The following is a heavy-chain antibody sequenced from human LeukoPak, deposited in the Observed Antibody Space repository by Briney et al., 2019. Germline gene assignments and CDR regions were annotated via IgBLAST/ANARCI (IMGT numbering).Heavy chain of an antibody. D-gene: IGHD3-22*01. V-gene: IGHV4-59*08. J-gene: IGHJ4*02. CDR3: ARHGHYYDTSGYYSIPDF. Sequence: SETLSLTCTVPGGSISRYYWSLIRQPPGEGLEGSGYIYYSGSTNYNPSLTSRVTISVDTSKNKTYLKLSSVTAADTAVYYCARHGHYYDTSGYYSIPDFWGQGTLVTVSS. CDR2: IYYSGST. CDR1: GGSISRYY.